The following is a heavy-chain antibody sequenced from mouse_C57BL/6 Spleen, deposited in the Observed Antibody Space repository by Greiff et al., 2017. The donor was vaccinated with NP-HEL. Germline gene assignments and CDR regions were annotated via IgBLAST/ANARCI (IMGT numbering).Heavy chain of an antibody. CDR3: ARGGSSYPWFAY. D-gene: IGHD1-1*01. J-gene: IGHJ3*01. CDR1: GYTFTSYW. Sequence: QVQLQQPGTELVKPGASVKLSCKASGYTFTSYWMHWVKQRPGRGLEWIGNINPSNGGTNYNEKFKSKATLTVDKSSSTAYMQLSSLTSEDSAVYYCARGGSSYPWFAYWGQGTLVTVSA. V-gene: IGHV1-53*01. CDR2: INPSNGGT.